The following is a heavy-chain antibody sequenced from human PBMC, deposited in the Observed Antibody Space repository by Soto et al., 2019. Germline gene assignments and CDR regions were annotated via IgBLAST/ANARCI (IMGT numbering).Heavy chain of an antibody. Sequence: EGQLVESGGGLVQPGGSLRLSCAASGFTFISYSMNWVRQAPGKGLEWVSYISSSSNTIYYADSVKGRFTISRDNAKNALSLQMNGLTAEYTAVYYFAREIVGARDLDYWGQGTLVNVSA. CDR3: AREIVGARDLDY. CDR2: ISSSSNTI. D-gene: IGHD1-26*01. CDR1: GFTFISYS. J-gene: IGHJ4*02. V-gene: IGHV3-48*01.